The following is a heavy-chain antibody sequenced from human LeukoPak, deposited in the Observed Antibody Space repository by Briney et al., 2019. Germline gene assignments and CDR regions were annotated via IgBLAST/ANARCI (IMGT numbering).Heavy chain of an antibody. Sequence: GSLRLSRAASGFTFSSYAMNWVRQAPGKGLEWVSAIGTSGGNTYYADSVGGRFTISRDNSKNTLYLQMNSLRAEDTALYYCAKVVATSLYWYFDLWGRGTLLTVSS. CDR2: IGTSGGNT. CDR1: GFTFSSYA. V-gene: IGHV3-23*01. CDR3: AKVVATSLYWYFDL. D-gene: IGHD5-12*01. J-gene: IGHJ2*01.